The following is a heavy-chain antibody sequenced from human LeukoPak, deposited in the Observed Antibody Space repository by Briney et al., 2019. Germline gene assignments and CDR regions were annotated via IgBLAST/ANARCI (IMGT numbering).Heavy chain of an antibody. D-gene: IGHD6-19*01. J-gene: IGHJ4*02. CDR2: INHSGST. CDR3: ASTVATGPSSGLDY. CDR1: GGSFSGYY. V-gene: IGHV4-34*01. Sequence: SKTLSLTCAVYGGSFSGYYWSWIRQPPGKGLEWIGEINHSGSTNYNPSLKSRVTISVDTSKNQFSLKLSSVTAADTAVYYCASTVATGPSSGLDYWGQGTLVTVSS.